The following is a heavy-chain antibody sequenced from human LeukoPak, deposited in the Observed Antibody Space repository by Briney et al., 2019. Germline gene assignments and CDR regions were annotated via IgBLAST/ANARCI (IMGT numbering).Heavy chain of an antibody. J-gene: IGHJ3*02. CDR1: GFTFSSYS. D-gene: IGHD5-18*01. CDR2: ISSSSSYI. CDR3: ARDTAMVRHAFDI. V-gene: IGHV3-21*01. Sequence: PGGSLRLSCAASGFTFSSYSMNWVRQAPGKGLEWVSSISSSSSYIYYADSVKGRFTISRDNAKNSLYLQMNSLRAEDTAVYYCARDTAMVRHAFDIWGQRTMVTVSS.